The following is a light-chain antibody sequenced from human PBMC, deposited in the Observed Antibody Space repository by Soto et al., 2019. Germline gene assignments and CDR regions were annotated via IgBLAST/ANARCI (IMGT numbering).Light chain of an antibody. V-gene: IGLV1-40*01. J-gene: IGLJ3*02. CDR2: GNS. Sequence: QSVLTQPPSLSGAPGQRVTISCTGSSSNIGAGYDVHWYQQLPGTAPKLLIYGNSNRPSGVPDRFSGSKSGTSASLAITGLQAEDEADYYRQSYDSSLSGWVFGGGTKLTVL. CDR1: SSNIGAGYD. CDR3: QSYDSSLSGWV.